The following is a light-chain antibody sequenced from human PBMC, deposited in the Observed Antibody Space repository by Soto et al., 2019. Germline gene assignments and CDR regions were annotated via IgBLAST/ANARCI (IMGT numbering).Light chain of an antibody. V-gene: IGLV2-14*01. CDR1: SSDVGGYNY. J-gene: IGLJ3*02. Sequence: QSVLTQPASVSGSPGQSITISCTGTSSDVGGYNYVSWYQQHPGKAPKLMIYEVSNRPSGVSNRFSGSKSGNTASLTISGLQAEDEADYYCSSYTSSSNWVFGGGTKVPVL. CDR3: SSYTSSSNWV. CDR2: EVS.